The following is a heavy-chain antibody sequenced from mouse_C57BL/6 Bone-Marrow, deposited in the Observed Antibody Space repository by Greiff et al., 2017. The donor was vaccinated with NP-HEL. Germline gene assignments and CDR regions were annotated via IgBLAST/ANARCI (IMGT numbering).Heavy chain of an antibody. J-gene: IGHJ4*01. D-gene: IGHD1-1*01. CDR2: ISGGGGNT. CDR3: ARHPYYGSSYEDAMDY. V-gene: IGHV5-9*01. CDR1: GFTFSSYT. Sequence: EVNVVESGGGLVKPGGSLKLSCAASGFTFSSYTMSWVRQTPEKRLEWVATISGGGGNTYYPDSVKGRFTISRDNAKNTLYLQMSSLRSEDTALYYCARHPYYGSSYEDAMDYWGQGTSVTVSS.